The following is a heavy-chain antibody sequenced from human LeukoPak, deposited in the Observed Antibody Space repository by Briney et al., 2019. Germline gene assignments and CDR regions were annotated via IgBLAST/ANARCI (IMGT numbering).Heavy chain of an antibody. CDR2: IYYSGST. CDR3: ARQRGERTDYGGNSESLLFDP. J-gene: IGHJ5*02. V-gene: IGHV4-39*01. CDR1: GGSISSSSYY. D-gene: IGHD4-23*01. Sequence: SETLSLTCTVSGGSISSSSYYWGWIRQPPGKGLEWIGSIYYSGSTYYNPSLKSRVTISVGTSKNQFSLKLSSVTAADTAVYYCARQRGERTDYGGNSESLLFDPWGQGTLVTVSS.